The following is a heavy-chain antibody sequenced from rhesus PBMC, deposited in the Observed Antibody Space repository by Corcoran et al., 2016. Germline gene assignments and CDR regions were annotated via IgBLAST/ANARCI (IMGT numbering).Heavy chain of an antibody. D-gene: IGHD2-39*02. CDR1: GGSLRSTH. CDR3: ARQGYTDHLGGLDS. V-gene: IGHV4-173*01. Sequence: QLQLQESGPGLVKPSETLSLTCGVSGGSLRSTHWVWIRQPPGKGLEWIGRISGKSGTTDHSPSLKSRVTMSTDTSKDQFSLRLTSVTAADTAVYYCARQGYTDHLGGLDSWGQGVVVTVSS. J-gene: IGHJ6*01. CDR2: ISGKSGTT.